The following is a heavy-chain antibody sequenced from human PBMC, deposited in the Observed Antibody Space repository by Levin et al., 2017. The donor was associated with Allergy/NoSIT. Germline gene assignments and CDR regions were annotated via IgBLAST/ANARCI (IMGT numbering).Heavy chain of an antibody. J-gene: IGHJ4*02. Sequence: GGSLRLSCAASGFTVSSNYMSWVRQAPGKGLEWVSVIYSGGSTYYADSVKGRFTISRDNSKNTLYLQMNSLRAEDTAVYYCAREADYYDSSGYYRYFDYWGQGTLVTVSS. CDR2: IYSGGST. V-gene: IGHV3-66*01. CDR3: AREADYYDSSGYYRYFDY. D-gene: IGHD3-22*01. CDR1: GFTVSSNY.